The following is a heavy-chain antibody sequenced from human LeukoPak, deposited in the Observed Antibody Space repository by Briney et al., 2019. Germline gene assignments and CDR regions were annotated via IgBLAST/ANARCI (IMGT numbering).Heavy chain of an antibody. Sequence: PGRALRLSCIAPGSTLEEKALQWVRQAPGKGLGWVRGMYWSVRGADYADSVKGRFTICRDNVKNTLYLQMNSLRVEDTALYWFIKDLAPGGLDSWGQGTLVTVSS. CDR1: GSTLEEKA. D-gene: IGHD2-8*02. CDR2: MYWSVRGA. CDR3: IKDLAPGGLDS. V-gene: IGHV3-9*01. J-gene: IGHJ4*02.